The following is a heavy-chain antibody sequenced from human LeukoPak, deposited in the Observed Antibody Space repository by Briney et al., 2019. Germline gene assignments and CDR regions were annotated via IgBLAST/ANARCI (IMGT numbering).Heavy chain of an antibody. CDR2: IYYSGXX. J-gene: IGHJ3*02. CDR1: GGSISSXXXX. Sequence: PSETLSLTCTVXGGSISSXXXXXXXIRXXXXXGLEWXGYIYYSGXXXXXXXXKXXXXXXXXTSKNQFSLKLSSVTAADTAVYYCARSSEALDIWGQGTMVTVSS. V-gene: IGHV4-31*01. CDR3: ARSSEALDI.